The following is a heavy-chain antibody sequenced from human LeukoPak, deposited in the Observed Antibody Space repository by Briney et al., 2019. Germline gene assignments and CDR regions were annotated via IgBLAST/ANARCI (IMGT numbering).Heavy chain of an antibody. CDR2: ISGSGGST. V-gene: IGHV3-23*01. J-gene: IGHJ6*04. D-gene: IGHD3-10*02. Sequence: GGSLRLSCAASGFTFSSYWMSWVRQAPGKGLEWVSTISGSGGSTYYADSVRGRFTISRDNAKNSLYLQMNSLRAEDTAVYYCAELGITMIGGVWGKGTTVTISS. CDR3: AELGITMIGGV. CDR1: GFTFSSYW.